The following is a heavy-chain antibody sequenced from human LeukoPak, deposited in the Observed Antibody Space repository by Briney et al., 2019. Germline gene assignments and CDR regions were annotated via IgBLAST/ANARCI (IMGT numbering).Heavy chain of an antibody. CDR3: SYDSSGYSIYFQH. V-gene: IGHV1-69*13. CDR1: GGTYSSYA. CDR2: IIPIFGTA. J-gene: IGHJ1*01. D-gene: IGHD3-22*01. Sequence: ASVKVSCKASGGTYSSYAISWVRQAPGQGLEWMGGIIPIFGTANYAQKFQGRVTITADETTSTAYMELSSLRFEDTAVYYCSYDSSGYSIYFQHWGQGTLVTVSS.